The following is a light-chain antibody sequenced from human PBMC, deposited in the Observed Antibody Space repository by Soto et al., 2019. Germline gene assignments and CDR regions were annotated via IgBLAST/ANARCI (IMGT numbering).Light chain of an antibody. V-gene: IGLV1-44*01. CDR2: SNN. CDR3: AAWDDSLNAVV. Sequence: QPVLTQPPSASGTPGQRVTISCSGSSSNIGRNTVNWYQQLPGTAPKLLIYSNNQRPSGVPDRFSGSKSGTSASLAISGLQSEDEADYYCAAWDDSLNAVVFGGWTKLTV. J-gene: IGLJ2*01. CDR1: SSNIGRNT.